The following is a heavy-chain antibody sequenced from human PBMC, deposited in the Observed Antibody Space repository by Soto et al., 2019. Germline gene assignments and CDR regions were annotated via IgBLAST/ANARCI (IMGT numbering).Heavy chain of an antibody. Sequence: EVQLLESGGDLVQRGGSLRLSCAASGFTFSGYGMSWVRQAPGKGLEWVLSITSSGSNTYYVDSVKGRFTISRDNSKNTLYLQMNSLTVEDTAVYYCAKEQGRVAAALDYWGQGTLVTVSS. J-gene: IGHJ4*02. CDR3: AKEQGRVAAALDY. CDR1: GFTFSGYG. V-gene: IGHV3-23*01. CDR2: ITSSGSNT. D-gene: IGHD6-13*01.